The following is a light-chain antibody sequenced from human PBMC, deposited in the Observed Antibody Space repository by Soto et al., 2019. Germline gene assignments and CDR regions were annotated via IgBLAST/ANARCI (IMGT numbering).Light chain of an antibody. V-gene: IGLV2-14*01. CDR1: SSDVGANNY. CDR2: DVN. Sequence: QSVLTQPAYVSGSPGQSITISCTGTSSDVGANNYDSWYQQHQGKAPKFLVYDVNNRPSGVSDRFSGSKSGNTASLTISGLQSEEEGDYYCSAYTPSSTWVFGGGTKLTVL. J-gene: IGLJ3*02. CDR3: SAYTPSSTWV.